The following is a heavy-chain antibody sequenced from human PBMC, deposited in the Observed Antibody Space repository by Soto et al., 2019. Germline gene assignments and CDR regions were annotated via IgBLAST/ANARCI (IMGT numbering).Heavy chain of an antibody. CDR2: IYYSGST. D-gene: IGHD3-16*01. CDR3: ARDTSGWFDP. Sequence: SETLFLTCTFSGGSISGYYWNLIRQPPGKGLGRVGYIYYSGSTNYNPSLKSRVTIPVDTSKNQLSLKLRSVTSADTALYYCARDTSGWFDPWGQGTLVTVSS. CDR1: GGSISGYY. V-gene: IGHV4-59*01. J-gene: IGHJ5*02.